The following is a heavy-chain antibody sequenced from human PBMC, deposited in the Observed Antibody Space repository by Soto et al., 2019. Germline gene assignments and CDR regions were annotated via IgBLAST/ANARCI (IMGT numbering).Heavy chain of an antibody. D-gene: IGHD4-17*01. J-gene: IGHJ6*02. V-gene: IGHV3-33*01. Sequence: GSLRLSCAASGFTFSSYGMHWVRQAPGKGLEWVAVIWYDGSNKYYADSVKGRFTISRDNSKNTLYLQMNSLRAEDTAVYYCASRQDTVTTNIAIGMDVWGQGTTVTVSS. CDR1: GFTFSSYG. CDR3: ASRQDTVTTNIAIGMDV. CDR2: IWYDGSNK.